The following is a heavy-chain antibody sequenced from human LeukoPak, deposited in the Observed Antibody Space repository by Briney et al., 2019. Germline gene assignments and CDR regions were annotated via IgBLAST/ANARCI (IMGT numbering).Heavy chain of an antibody. CDR3: ARVDDDSSGYFDY. J-gene: IGHJ4*02. D-gene: IGHD3-22*01. Sequence: GASVRVSCKASGGTFSSYAISWVRQAPGQGLEWMGGIIPFFGTANYAQKFQGRVTITADKSTSTAYMELSSLRSEDTAVYYCARVDDDSSGYFDYWGQGTLVTVSS. V-gene: IGHV1-69*06. CDR1: GGTFSSYA. CDR2: IIPFFGTA.